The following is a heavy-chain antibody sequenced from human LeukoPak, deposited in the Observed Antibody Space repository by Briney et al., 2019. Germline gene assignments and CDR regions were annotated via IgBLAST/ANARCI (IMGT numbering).Heavy chain of an antibody. Sequence: PGGSLRLSYAASGFTVRSNYMSWVRQAPGKGLEGVSVIYSGGSTYYADSVKGRFTISRDNSKNTLYLQMNSLRAEDTAVYYCARGYYDFGSGYYETSDYWGQGTLVTVSS. CDR3: ARGYYDFGSGYYETSDY. D-gene: IGHD3-3*01. J-gene: IGHJ4*02. V-gene: IGHV3-66*02. CDR2: IYSGGST. CDR1: GFTVRSNY.